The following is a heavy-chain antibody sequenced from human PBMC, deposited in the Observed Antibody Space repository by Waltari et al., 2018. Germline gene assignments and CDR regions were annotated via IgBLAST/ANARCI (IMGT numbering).Heavy chain of an antibody. CDR1: GFTFSSSA. CDR3: ARDRVATDYFDY. D-gene: IGHD5-12*01. CDR2: ISYDGSNK. Sequence: QVQLVESGGGVVKPGRSLRLSCAASGFTFSSSAMNWVRQAPGKGLDWVAVISYDGSNKYYADSVKGRFTISRDNSKNTLYLQMNSLRAEDTAVYYCARDRVATDYFDYWGQGTLVTVSS. J-gene: IGHJ4*02. V-gene: IGHV3-30-3*01.